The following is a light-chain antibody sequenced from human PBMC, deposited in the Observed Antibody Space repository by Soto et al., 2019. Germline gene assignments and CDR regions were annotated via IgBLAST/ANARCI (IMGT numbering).Light chain of an antibody. J-gene: IGLJ3*02. Sequence: QSVLTQPPSVSAAPGQKVTVSCSGSSSNICNNHVSWYPHLPVTAPNVLIYDNNKRPSGIPDRFSGSKSATSATLDITGLQTGDEAAYYCGAWDRSLRGWVFGGGTQLTVL. CDR1: SSNICNNH. CDR3: GAWDRSLRGWV. V-gene: IGLV1-51*01. CDR2: DNN.